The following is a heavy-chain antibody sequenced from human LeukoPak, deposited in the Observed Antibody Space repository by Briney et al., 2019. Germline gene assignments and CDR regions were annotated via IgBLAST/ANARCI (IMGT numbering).Heavy chain of an antibody. D-gene: IGHD6-13*01. CDR1: GFTFSSHA. Sequence: PGGSLRLSCAASGFTFSSHAMHWVRQAPGKGLEWVAVVSSDGNNKFYTDSMKGRFTISRDNSQNTLYLQMNNLRPEDTAIYYCARDSRTAAGALDHWGQGTLVTVSS. CDR2: VSSDGNNK. CDR3: ARDSRTAAGALDH. J-gene: IGHJ4*02. V-gene: IGHV3-30-3*01.